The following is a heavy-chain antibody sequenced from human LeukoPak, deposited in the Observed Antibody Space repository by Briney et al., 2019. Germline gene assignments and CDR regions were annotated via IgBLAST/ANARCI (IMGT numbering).Heavy chain of an antibody. CDR1: GFIFSNYG. CDR3: AKDGGRDPGPPQDY. D-gene: IGHD2-15*01. Sequence: GGSLRLSCAASGFIFSNYGMNWVRQAPGKGLEWVAAISASGSATSYADSVRGRFTISRDNSKSTTYLQMNSLRAEDTAVYYCAKDGGRDPGPPQDYWGQGTLVTVSS. CDR2: ISASGSAT. V-gene: IGHV3-23*01. J-gene: IGHJ4*02.